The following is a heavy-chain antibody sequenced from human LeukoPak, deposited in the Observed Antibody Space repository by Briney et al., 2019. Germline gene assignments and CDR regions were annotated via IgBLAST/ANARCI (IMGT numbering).Heavy chain of an antibody. Sequence: GGSLRLSCAASGFTLSSYSMNWVRQAPGKGLEWVSSISTGSSYIYYADSVKGRFTISRDNAKNSLYLQMNSLRAEDTAVYYCAREGAVNWFDPWGQGTLVTVSS. CDR3: AREGAVNWFDP. CDR2: ISTGSSYI. D-gene: IGHD3-16*01. J-gene: IGHJ5*02. CDR1: GFTLSSYS. V-gene: IGHV3-21*01.